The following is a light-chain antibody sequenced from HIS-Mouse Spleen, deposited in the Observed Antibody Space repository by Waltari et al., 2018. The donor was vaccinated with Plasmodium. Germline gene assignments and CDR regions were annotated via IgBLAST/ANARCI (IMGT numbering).Light chain of an antibody. CDR2: AAS. CDR3: LQDYNYPYT. V-gene: IGKV1-6*01. Sequence: AIQMTPSPSSLSASVGDRVNIPCRASQGIRNDLGWYQQKPGKAPKLLIYAASSLQSGVPSRFSGSGSGTDFTLTISSLQPEDFATYYCLQDYNYPYTFGQGTKLEIK. CDR1: QGIRND. J-gene: IGKJ2*01.